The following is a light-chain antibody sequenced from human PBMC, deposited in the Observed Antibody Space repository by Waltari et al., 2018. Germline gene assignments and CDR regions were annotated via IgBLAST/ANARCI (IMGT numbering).Light chain of an antibody. J-gene: IGKJ4*01. Sequence: DIVMTQSPESLAVSLGERATINCKSRESVLYSRNNKDHLAWYQQKPGQRPKLLIYWASTRESGVPDRFSGSGSETDFTLTISSLQAEDVAVYYCQQYYNTPLTFGGGTKVEIK. CDR2: WAS. CDR3: QQYYNTPLT. V-gene: IGKV4-1*01. CDR1: ESVLYSRNNKDH.